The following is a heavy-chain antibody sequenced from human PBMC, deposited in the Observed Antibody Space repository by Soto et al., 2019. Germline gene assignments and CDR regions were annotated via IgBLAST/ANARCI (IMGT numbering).Heavy chain of an antibody. Sequence: EVQLLESGGGLVQPGGSLRLSCAASGFTFSSYAMSWVRQAPGKGLEWVSAISGSGGSTYYADSVKGRFTISRDNSKNTLYLQMNSLRAEDTAVYYCAKDGNWASGWPEGFDYWGQGTLVTVSS. D-gene: IGHD6-19*01. CDR1: GFTFSSYA. V-gene: IGHV3-23*01. CDR3: AKDGNWASGWPEGFDY. CDR2: ISGSGGST. J-gene: IGHJ4*02.